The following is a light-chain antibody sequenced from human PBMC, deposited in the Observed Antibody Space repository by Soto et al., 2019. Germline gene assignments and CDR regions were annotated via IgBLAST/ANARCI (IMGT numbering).Light chain of an antibody. CDR3: QQRSNWPPFT. V-gene: IGKV3-11*01. J-gene: IGKJ3*01. CDR2: DAS. CDR1: QSVGTY. Sequence: EIVLTQSPATLSLSPGERATLSCRASQSVGTYLAWYQQKPGQAPRLLIYDASNRAADIPARFSGSGSGTDFTLTISSLEAEDFAVYYCQQRSNWPPFTFGPGTKVDIK.